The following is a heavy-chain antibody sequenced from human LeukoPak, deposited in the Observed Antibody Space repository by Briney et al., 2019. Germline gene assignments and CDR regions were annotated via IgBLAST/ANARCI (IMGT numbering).Heavy chain of an antibody. J-gene: IGHJ4*02. Sequence: GGSLRLSCAASGFTFSSYTMNWVRQAPGKGLEWVSYISSSSSTIYYADSVKGRFTISRDNAKNSLYLQMNSLRAEDTAVYCCARHGRYCSSTSCYTYWGQGTLVTVSS. CDR2: ISSSSSTI. V-gene: IGHV3-48*01. D-gene: IGHD2-2*02. CDR3: ARHGRYCSSTSCYTY. CDR1: GFTFSSYT.